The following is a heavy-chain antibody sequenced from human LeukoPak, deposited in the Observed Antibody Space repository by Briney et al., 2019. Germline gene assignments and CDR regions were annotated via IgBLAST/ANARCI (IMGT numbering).Heavy chain of an antibody. V-gene: IGHV4-59*12. Sequence: SETLSLTCTVSGGSISSYYWSWIRQPPGKGLEWIGYIYYSGSTNYNPSLKSRVTISVDTSKNQFSLKLSSVTAADTAVYYCARGRGYCSSTSCYAAYYYYYYMDVWGKGTTVTVSS. CDR2: IYYSGST. D-gene: IGHD2-2*01. CDR1: GGSISSYY. J-gene: IGHJ6*03. CDR3: ARGRGYCSSTSCYAAYYYYYYMDV.